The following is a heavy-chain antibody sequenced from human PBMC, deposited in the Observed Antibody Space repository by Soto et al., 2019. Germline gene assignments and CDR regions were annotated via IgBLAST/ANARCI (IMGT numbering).Heavy chain of an antibody. V-gene: IGHV3-15*07. Sequence: GGSLRLSCVASGFTFSNAWMNWVRQAPGKGLEWVGRIKTKKDGGTTDYAAPVKGRFSTSRDDSKNTLYLQMSSLKTEDTAVYDCCILSGTQSEFDDWGQGILVTVSS. D-gene: IGHD6-13*01. CDR3: CILSGTQSEFDD. CDR1: GFTFSNAW. CDR2: IKTKKDGGTT. J-gene: IGHJ4*02.